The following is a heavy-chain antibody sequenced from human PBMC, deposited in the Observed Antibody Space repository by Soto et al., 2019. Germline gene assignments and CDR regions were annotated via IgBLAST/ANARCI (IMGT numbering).Heavy chain of an antibody. CDR3: AKDRRSWFGEDFHY. Sequence: QVQLVESGGGVVQPGRSLRLSCTASGFNFSNFGMHWVRQAPGKGLEWVTAISFDGENKYYGDSVKGRFTVSRDNSKNTLYLRMNSLRREDTAVYYCAKDRRSWFGEDFHYWGQGILVSVSS. V-gene: IGHV3-30*18. D-gene: IGHD3-10*01. CDR2: ISFDGENK. J-gene: IGHJ4*02. CDR1: GFNFSNFG.